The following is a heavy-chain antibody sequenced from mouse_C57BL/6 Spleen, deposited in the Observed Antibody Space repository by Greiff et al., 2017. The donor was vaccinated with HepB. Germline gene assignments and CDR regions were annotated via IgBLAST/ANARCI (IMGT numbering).Heavy chain of an antibody. J-gene: IGHJ2*01. V-gene: IGHV1-64*01. CDR1: GYTFTSYC. Sequence: QVQLQQPGAELVKPGASVKLSCKASGYTFTSYCMHWVKQRPGQGLEWIGMIHPNSGRTNYNEKFKGKSTLTVDKSSSTAYMQLSSLTSEDSAVYYSGRGFLRSGDYFDYWGQGTTLTVSS. CDR2: IHPNSGRT. D-gene: IGHD1-1*01. CDR3: GRGFLRSGDYFDY.